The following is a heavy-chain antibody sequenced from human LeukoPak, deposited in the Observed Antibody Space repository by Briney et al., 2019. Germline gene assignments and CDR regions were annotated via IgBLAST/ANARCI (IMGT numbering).Heavy chain of an antibody. V-gene: IGHV4-34*01. Sequence: SETLSLTCAVYGGSFSGYYWSWIRQPTGKGLEWIGEINHSGSTNYNPSLKSRVTISVGTSKNQFSLKLSSVTAADTAVYFCARGPYSYDSSGAFDIWGQGTMVTVSS. D-gene: IGHD3-22*01. CDR2: INHSGST. J-gene: IGHJ3*02. CDR1: GGSFSGYY. CDR3: ARGPYSYDSSGAFDI.